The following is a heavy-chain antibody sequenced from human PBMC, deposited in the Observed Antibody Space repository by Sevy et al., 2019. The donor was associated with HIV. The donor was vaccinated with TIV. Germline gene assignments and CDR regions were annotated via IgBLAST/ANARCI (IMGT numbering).Heavy chain of an antibody. D-gene: IGHD2-15*01. J-gene: IGHJ4*02. Sequence: GGSLRLSCAASGFTFSNASMSWVRQAPGKGLEWVGCIKSKTDGGTTDNAAPVKGRFTISRDDSKITRYLQMNSLKTEVTAVYYCTTTVLGCCSGGSSYSTLQFDYWGQGTLVTVSS. CDR1: GFTFSNAS. V-gene: IGHV3-15*01. CDR3: TTTVLGCCSGGSSYSTLQFDY. CDR2: IKSKTDGGTT.